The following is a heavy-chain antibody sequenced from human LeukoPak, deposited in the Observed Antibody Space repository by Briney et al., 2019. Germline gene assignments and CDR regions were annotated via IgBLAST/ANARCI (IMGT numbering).Heavy chain of an antibody. Sequence: SETLSLTCTVSGDSISTYYWSWIRQPPGKGLEWIGYIRYSGSANYNPSLRSRVTISIDTSKNQFSLKLSSVIAADTAVYYCARGGTTVTPGLLWFDPWGQGTLVTVSS. V-gene: IGHV4-59*01. D-gene: IGHD4-17*01. J-gene: IGHJ5*02. CDR3: ARGGTTVTPGLLWFDP. CDR2: IRYSGSA. CDR1: GDSISTYY.